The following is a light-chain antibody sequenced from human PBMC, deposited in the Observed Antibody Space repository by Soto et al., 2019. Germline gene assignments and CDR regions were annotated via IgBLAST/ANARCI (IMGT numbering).Light chain of an antibody. V-gene: IGKV4-1*01. CDR3: QQYYSTPQT. CDR1: QSVLYSSNNKNY. Sequence: DILMTQSPDSLAVSLGERATINCKSSQSVLYSSNNKNYLAWYQQKPGQPPKLLIYWASTRESGVPDRFSGSGSGTDFTLTISSLQAEDVAVYYCQQYYSTPQTFGQGTQVDIK. CDR2: WAS. J-gene: IGKJ1*01.